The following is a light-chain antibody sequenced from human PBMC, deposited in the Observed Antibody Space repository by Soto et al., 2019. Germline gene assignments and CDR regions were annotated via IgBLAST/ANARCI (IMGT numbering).Light chain of an antibody. J-gene: IGKJ2*01. V-gene: IGKV3-20*01. CDR3: QQYGSSPWT. CDR2: GAS. Sequence: LTQSPSSLSASVGDRVTITCRASQGIINYLAWYQQKPGQAPRLLIYGASSRATGIPDRFSGSGSGTDFTLTISRLEPEDFAVYYCQQYGSSPWTFGQGTKLEIK. CDR1: QGIINY.